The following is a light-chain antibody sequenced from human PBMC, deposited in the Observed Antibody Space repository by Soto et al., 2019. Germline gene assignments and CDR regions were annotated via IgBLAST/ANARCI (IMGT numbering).Light chain of an antibody. CDR1: QSINKW. Sequence: DIQLTQSPSTLSASVDDTVTITCPATQSINKWLAWYQQKPGKAPKLLFHAASSLQSGVPSRFSGSGSGKDFTLNISRLEPEDFAVYYCQQYGSSSGLLTFGPGTKVDI. V-gene: IGKV1-5*01. J-gene: IGKJ3*01. CDR3: QQYGSSSGLLT. CDR2: AAS.